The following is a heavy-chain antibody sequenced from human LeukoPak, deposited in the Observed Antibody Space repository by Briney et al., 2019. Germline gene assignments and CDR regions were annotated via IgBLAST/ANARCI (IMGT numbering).Heavy chain of an antibody. D-gene: IGHD3-22*01. CDR3: ARYFTYYYDSSPGAFDI. J-gene: IGHJ3*02. V-gene: IGHV4-30-4*08. CDR2: IYYSGST. CDR1: GGSISSGDYY. Sequence: SQTLSLTCTVSGGSISSGDYYWSWIRQPPGKGLEWIGYIYYSGSTYYNPSLKSRVTISVDTSKNQFSLKLSSVTAADTAVYYCARYFTYYYDSSPGAFDIWGQGTMVTVSS.